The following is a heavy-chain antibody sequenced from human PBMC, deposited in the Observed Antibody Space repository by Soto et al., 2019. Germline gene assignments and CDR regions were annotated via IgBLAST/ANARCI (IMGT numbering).Heavy chain of an antibody. J-gene: IGHJ4*02. Sequence: QIQLVQSGAEVKKPGASVKVSCKASGYTFTSYGISWVRQAPGQGLEWMGWISAYNGNTNYAQKLQGRVTMTTDTSTSTAYMELRSLRSDDTAVYYCARDCEARRGGYCSGGSFDYWGQGTLVTVSS. CDR2: ISAYNGNT. D-gene: IGHD2-15*01. CDR3: ARDCEARRGGYCSGGSFDY. V-gene: IGHV1-18*01. CDR1: GYTFTSYG.